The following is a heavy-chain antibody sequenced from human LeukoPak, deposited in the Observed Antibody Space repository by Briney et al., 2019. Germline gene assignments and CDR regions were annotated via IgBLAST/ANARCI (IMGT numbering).Heavy chain of an antibody. V-gene: IGHV1-8*01. CDR2: MNPNSGNT. D-gene: IGHD2-2*01. Sequence: ASVKVSCKASGYTFTSYDINWVRQATGQGLEWMGWMNPNSGNTGYAQKFQGGVTMTRNTSISTAYMELSSLRSEDTAVYYCARGPHCSSTSCYSSDFDYWGQGTLVTVSS. CDR3: ARGPHCSSTSCYSSDFDY. CDR1: GYTFTSYD. J-gene: IGHJ4*02.